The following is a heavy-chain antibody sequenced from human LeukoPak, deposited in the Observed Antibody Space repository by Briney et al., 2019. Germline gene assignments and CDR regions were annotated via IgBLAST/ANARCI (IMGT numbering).Heavy chain of an antibody. Sequence: GGSLRLSCAASGFTFSSYGMHWVRQAPGKGLEWVAVIWYDGSNKYYADSVKGGFTISRDNSKNTLYLQMNSLRAEGTAVYYCARWYYYDSSGYLDYWGQGTLVTVSS. D-gene: IGHD3-22*01. CDR2: IWYDGSNK. CDR1: GFTFSSYG. CDR3: ARWYYYDSSGYLDY. J-gene: IGHJ4*02. V-gene: IGHV3-33*01.